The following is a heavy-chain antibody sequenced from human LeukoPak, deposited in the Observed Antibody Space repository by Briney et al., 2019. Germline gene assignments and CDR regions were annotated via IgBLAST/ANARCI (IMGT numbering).Heavy chain of an antibody. V-gene: IGHV1-8*01. J-gene: IGHJ4*02. CDR1: GYTFTSYD. CDR3: ARGLRGDWYYDILTGYYSLGY. Sequence: GASVKVSCKASGYTFTSYDINWVRQATGQGLEWMGWMNPNSGNTGYAQKFQGRVTMTRNTSITTAYMELSSLRSEDTAVYYCARGLRGDWYYDILTGYYSLGYWGQGTLVTVSS. CDR2: MNPNSGNT. D-gene: IGHD3-9*01.